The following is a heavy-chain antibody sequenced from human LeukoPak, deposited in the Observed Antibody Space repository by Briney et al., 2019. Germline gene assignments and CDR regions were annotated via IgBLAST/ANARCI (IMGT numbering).Heavy chain of an antibody. CDR1: GGSISSYY. Sequence: PSETLSLTCTVSGGSISSYYWSWIRQPPGKGLEWIRYIYTSGSTNYNPSLKSRVTISVDTSKNQFSLKLSSVTAADTAVYYCARRGLWGNWFDPWGQGTLVTVSS. J-gene: IGHJ5*02. CDR2: IYTSGST. V-gene: IGHV4-4*09. CDR3: ARRGLWGNWFDP. D-gene: IGHD3-16*01.